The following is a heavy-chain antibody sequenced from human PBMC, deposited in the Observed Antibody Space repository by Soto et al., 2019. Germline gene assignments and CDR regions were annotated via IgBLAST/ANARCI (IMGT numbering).Heavy chain of an antibody. CDR3: VRDWSTFWGMDV. Sequence: GGSLRLSCAASGFTFSTYWMNWVRQAPGKELEWVANIKQDGSEKYYVDSVKGRFAISRDNAKDSLFLQMNNLRAEDTAVYYCVRDWSTFWGMDVWGQGTTVTVSS. CDR1: GFTFSTYW. CDR2: IKQDGSEK. V-gene: IGHV3-7*01. J-gene: IGHJ6*02.